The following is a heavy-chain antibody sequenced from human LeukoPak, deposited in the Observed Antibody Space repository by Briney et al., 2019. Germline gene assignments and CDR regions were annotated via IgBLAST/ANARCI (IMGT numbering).Heavy chain of an antibody. D-gene: IGHD3-3*01. V-gene: IGHV1-69*05. CDR2: IIPMFGAA. CDR3: ARVCYDFWSGYRSYGWFDP. CDR1: GDTFSSYA. J-gene: IGHJ5*02. Sequence: GSSVRVSSKDSGDTFSSYAISWVRQAPGQGGERMGGIIPMFGAANYAQKFQCRVSITTADSTSTAYMALSSLRSEDTAVYYCARVCYDFWSGYRSYGWFDPWGQGTLVTVSS.